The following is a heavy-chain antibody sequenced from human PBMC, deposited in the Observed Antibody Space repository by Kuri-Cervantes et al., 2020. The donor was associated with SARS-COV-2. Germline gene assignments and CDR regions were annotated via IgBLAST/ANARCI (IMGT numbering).Heavy chain of an antibody. J-gene: IGHJ4*02. D-gene: IGHD5-24*01. Sequence: SETLSLTCTVSGGSVSSKSYYWGWIRQPPGKGLEWIGSVYYSGTSYYNPSLEGRVTVSVDTSKNQFSLKVTTVTAADTGVYFCAGGTEMATITLPFDYWGQGTLVTVSS. CDR3: AGGTEMATITLPFDY. CDR1: GGSVSSKSYY. V-gene: IGHV4-39*01. CDR2: VYYSGTS.